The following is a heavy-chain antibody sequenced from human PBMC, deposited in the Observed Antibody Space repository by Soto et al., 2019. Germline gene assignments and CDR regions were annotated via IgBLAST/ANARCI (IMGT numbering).Heavy chain of an antibody. Sequence: ASVKVSCKASGYTFTSYGISWVRQAPGQGLEWMGWINSYNGNTNYAQKLQGRVTMTTDTSTSTAYMELRSLRSDDTAMYYCARFDYNWGSYLSDYWGQGTLVTVSS. CDR2: INSYNGNT. V-gene: IGHV1-18*01. CDR3: ARFDYNWGSYLSDY. D-gene: IGHD3-16*02. CDR1: GYTFTSYG. J-gene: IGHJ4*02.